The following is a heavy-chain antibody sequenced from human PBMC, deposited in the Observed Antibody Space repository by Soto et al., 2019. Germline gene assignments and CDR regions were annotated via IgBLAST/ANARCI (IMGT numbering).Heavy chain of an antibody. J-gene: IGHJ6*02. Sequence: QVQLVESGGGVVQPGRSLRLSCAPSGFTFSSYGMHWVRQAPGKGLEWVAVISYDGSNKYYADSVKGRFTISRDNSKNTLYLQMNSLRAEDTAVYYCAKSDVLGMDVWGQGTTVTVSS. CDR3: AKSDVLGMDV. CDR1: GFTFSSYG. V-gene: IGHV3-30*18. CDR2: ISYDGSNK.